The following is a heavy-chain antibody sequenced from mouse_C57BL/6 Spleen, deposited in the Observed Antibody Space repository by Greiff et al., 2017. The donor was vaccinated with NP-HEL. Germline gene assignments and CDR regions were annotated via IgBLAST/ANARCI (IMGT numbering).Heavy chain of an antibody. D-gene: IGHD3-3*01. CDR2: ISYSGST. V-gene: IGHV3-1*01. CDR3: ARGDWSYAMDY. J-gene: IGHJ4*01. Sequence: DVMLVESGPGMVKPSQSLSLTCTVTGYSITSGYDWHWIRHFPGNKLEWMGYISYSGSTNYNPSLKSRISITHDTSKNHFFLKLNSVTTEDTATYYCARGDWSYAMDYWGQGTSVTVSS. CDR1: GYSITSGYD.